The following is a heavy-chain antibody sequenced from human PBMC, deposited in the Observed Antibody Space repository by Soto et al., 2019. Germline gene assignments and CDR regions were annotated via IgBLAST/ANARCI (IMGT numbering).Heavy chain of an antibody. V-gene: IGHV3-21*01. Sequence: GGSLRLSCAASGFTFSSYSMNWVRQAPGKGLEWVSSISSSSSYIYYADSVKGRFTISRDNAKNSLYLQMNSLRAEDTAVYYCASGIAVAGGDAFDIWGQGTMVTVSS. CDR1: GFTFSSYS. CDR3: ASGIAVAGGDAFDI. J-gene: IGHJ3*02. CDR2: ISSSSSYI. D-gene: IGHD6-19*01.